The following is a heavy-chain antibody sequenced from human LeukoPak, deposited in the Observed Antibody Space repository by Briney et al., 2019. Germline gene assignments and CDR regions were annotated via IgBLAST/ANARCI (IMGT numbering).Heavy chain of an antibody. CDR1: GGSISSNNW. CDR2: IYHSGST. Sequence: SGTLSLTCAVSGGSISSNNWWSWVRQPPGKGLEWIGEIYHSGSTNYNPSLKSRVTISVDRSKNQFSLKLSSVTAADTAVYYCARGVMASRFLELYYFDYWGQGTLVTVSS. J-gene: IGHJ4*02. CDR3: ARGVMASRFLELYYFDY. D-gene: IGHD3-3*01. V-gene: IGHV4-4*02.